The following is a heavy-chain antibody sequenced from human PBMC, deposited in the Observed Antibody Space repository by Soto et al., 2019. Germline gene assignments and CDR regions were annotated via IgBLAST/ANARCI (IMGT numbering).Heavy chain of an antibody. CDR2: INHSGST. CDR1: VGSFIGYY. D-gene: IGHD3-16*01. J-gene: IGHJ6*02. CDR3: ARIMSPRGGYYYYGMDV. Sequence: SETLSLTCAVYVGSFIGYYWSWIRQPPGKGLEWIGEINHSGSTNYNPSLKSRVTISVDTSKNQFSLKLSSVTAADTAVYYCARIMSPRGGYYYYGMDVWGQGTTVTVSS. V-gene: IGHV4-34*01.